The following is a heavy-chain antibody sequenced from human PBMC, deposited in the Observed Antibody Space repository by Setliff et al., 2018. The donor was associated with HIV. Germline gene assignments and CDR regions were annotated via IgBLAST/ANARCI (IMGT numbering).Heavy chain of an antibody. J-gene: IGHJ5*01. CDR2: IIPIFGTA. CDR3: ARDSGVSSGWKNWFDS. Sequence: GASVKVSCKASGGPFSSYAISWVRQAPGQGLEWMGGIIPIFGTAKYAQKFQGRVTITTDESTSTAYMDLSSLRSEDTAVYYCARDSGVSSGWKNWFDSWGQGTLVTVSS. CDR1: GGPFSSYA. V-gene: IGHV1-69*05. D-gene: IGHD6-19*01.